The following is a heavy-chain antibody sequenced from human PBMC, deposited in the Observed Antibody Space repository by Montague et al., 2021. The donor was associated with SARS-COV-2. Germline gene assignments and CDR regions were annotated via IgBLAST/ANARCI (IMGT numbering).Heavy chain of an antibody. D-gene: IGHD3-10*01. CDR3: AKDATIFWFERGRGTFDY. CDR1: GLTFNNFG. J-gene: IGHJ4*02. CDR2: ISYEGSIQ. Sequence: SLRLSCAASGLTFNNFGMHWVRQAPGQGLEWVAVISYEGSIQYYADSVKGRFTISRDWSKSTLYLQMSSLRAEDTAVYYCAKDATIFWFERGRGTFDYWGRGTLVAVSS. V-gene: IGHV3-30*18.